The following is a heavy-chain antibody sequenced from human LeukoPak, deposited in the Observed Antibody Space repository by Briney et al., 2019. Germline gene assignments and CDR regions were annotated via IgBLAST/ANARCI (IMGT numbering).Heavy chain of an antibody. D-gene: IGHD6-19*01. CDR3: ARGLSGWYGRGGWFDL. CDR2: IKQDVSEK. Sequence: PGGSLRLSCAVSGFTFSIYWMSWVRQAPGKGQEWVANIKQDVSEKYYVHSVKGRFTISRDNAKNSLYLQMNSLRAEDTAVYHCARGLSGWYGRGGWFDLWGQETLVTVSS. J-gene: IGHJ5*02. V-gene: IGHV3-7*01. CDR1: GFTFSIYW.